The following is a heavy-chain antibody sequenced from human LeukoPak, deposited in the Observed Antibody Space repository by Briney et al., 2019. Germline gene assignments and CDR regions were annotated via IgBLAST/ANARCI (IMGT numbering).Heavy chain of an antibody. CDR3: ARQRDYYDSSGNFDY. D-gene: IGHD3-22*01. V-gene: IGHV4-59*08. CDR2: IYYSGST. Sequence: SETLSLTCAVYGGSFSGYYWSWIRQPPGKGLEWIGYIYYSGSTNYNPSLKSRVTISVDTSKNQFSLKLSSVTAADTAVYYCARQRDYYDSSGNFDYWGQGTLVTVSS. J-gene: IGHJ4*02. CDR1: GGSFSGYY.